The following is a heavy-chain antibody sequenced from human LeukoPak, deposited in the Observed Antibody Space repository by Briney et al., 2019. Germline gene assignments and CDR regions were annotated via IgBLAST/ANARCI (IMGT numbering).Heavy chain of an antibody. CDR3: ASGGSTFAY. CDR2: IKQDGSEK. V-gene: IGHV3-7*02. D-gene: IGHD2/OR15-2a*01. J-gene: IGHJ4*02. Sequence: GGSLRLSCAASGFTFSSYEMNWVRQAPGKGLEWVANIKQDGSEKYYVDSVKGRFTISRDNAKNSLYLQMNSLRAEDTAVYYCASGGSTFAYWGQGTLVTVSS. CDR1: GFTFSSYE.